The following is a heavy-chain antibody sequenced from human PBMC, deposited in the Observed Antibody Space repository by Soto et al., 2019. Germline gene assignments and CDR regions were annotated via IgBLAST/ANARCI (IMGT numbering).Heavy chain of an antibody. V-gene: IGHV4-31*03. D-gene: IGHD1-1*01. CDR3: ERDRVRQDYYYYGMDV. Sequence: QVQLQESGPGLVKPSQTLSLTCTVSGGSISSGGYYWSWIRQHPGKGLEWIGYIYYSGSTYYNPSLKSRVTISVDTSKNQFSLKLSSVTAADTAVYYCERDRVRQDYYYYGMDVWGQGTTVTVSS. CDR2: IYYSGST. J-gene: IGHJ6*02. CDR1: GGSISSGGYY.